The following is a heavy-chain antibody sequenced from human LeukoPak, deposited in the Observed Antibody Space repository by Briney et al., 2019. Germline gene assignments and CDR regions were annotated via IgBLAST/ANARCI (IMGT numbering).Heavy chain of an antibody. V-gene: IGHV3-7*01. Sequence: PGGSLRLSCAASGFTFSSYWMTWVRQAPGKGLEWVANIKEDGGEGYYVDSVKGRFTVSRDNAKNSLYLQLNSLRAEDTAVYYCAKSGRGVIIIRRYFDYWGQGTLVTVSS. CDR2: IKEDGGEG. D-gene: IGHD3-10*01. CDR1: GFTFSSYW. CDR3: AKSGRGVIIIRRYFDY. J-gene: IGHJ4*02.